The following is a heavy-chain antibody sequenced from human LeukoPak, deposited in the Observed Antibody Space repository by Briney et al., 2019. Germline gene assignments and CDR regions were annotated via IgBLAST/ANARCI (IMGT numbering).Heavy chain of an antibody. CDR3: ARVVSSSWYIDY. V-gene: IGHV4-59*01. CDR1: GGSISSYY. Sequence: SETLSLTCTVSGGSISSYYWSWIRQPPGKGLEWIGYIYYSGSTNYNPSLKSRVTISVDTSKDQFSLKLSSVTAADTAVYYCARVVSSSWYIDYWGQGTLVTVSS. CDR2: IYYSGST. J-gene: IGHJ4*02. D-gene: IGHD6-13*01.